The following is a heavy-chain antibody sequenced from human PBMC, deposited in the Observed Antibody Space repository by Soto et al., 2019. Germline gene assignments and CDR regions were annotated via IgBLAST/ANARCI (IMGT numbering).Heavy chain of an antibody. Sequence: EVQLVESGGGLVQPGGSLRLSCAASGFTFSSYSMSWVRQGPGKGLEWVSYIDTSGSTTYYADSVKGRFAISRDNAKNSLYLQVNSLRDEDTAVYYCARVRRTGDCWEDFDIWGQGTMVTVSS. J-gene: IGHJ3*02. CDR2: IDTSGSTT. CDR1: GFTFSSYS. D-gene: IGHD7-27*01. V-gene: IGHV3-48*02. CDR3: ARVRRTGDCWEDFDI.